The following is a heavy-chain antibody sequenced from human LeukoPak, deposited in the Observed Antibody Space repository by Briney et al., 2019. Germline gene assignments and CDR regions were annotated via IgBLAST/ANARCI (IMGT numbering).Heavy chain of an antibody. D-gene: IGHD3-3*01. Sequence: GASVKVSCKASGGTFSSYAISWVRQATGQGLEWMGWMNPNSGNTGYAQKFQGRVTMTRNTSISTAYMELSSLRSEDTAVYYCARGVRANYDFWSGYYTGICLDYWGQGTLVTVSS. CDR1: GGTFSSYA. V-gene: IGHV1-8*02. J-gene: IGHJ4*02. CDR2: MNPNSGNT. CDR3: ARGVRANYDFWSGYYTGICLDY.